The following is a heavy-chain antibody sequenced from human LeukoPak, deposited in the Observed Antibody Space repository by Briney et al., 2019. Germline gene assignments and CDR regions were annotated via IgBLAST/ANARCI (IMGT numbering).Heavy chain of an antibody. V-gene: IGHV3-66*01. CDR3: ARVIAARERAWFGELRLYYYSYIDV. Sequence: QAGGSLRLSCAASGFTVSSNYMSWVRQAPGKGLEWVSVIYSDGSTYDADSVKGRFTISRDNSKNTLYLQVNSLRAEDTAVYYCARVIAARERAWFGELRLYYYSYIDVWGKGTTVTISS. CDR2: IYSDGST. D-gene: IGHD3-10*01. CDR1: GFTVSSNY. J-gene: IGHJ6*03.